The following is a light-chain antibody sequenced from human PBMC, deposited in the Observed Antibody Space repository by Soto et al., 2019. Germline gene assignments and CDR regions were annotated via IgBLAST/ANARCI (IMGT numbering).Light chain of an antibody. CDR1: QSVSSSY. CDR2: GPS. CDR3: QQYGSSPRT. J-gene: IGKJ2*01. Sequence: EIVLTQSPGTLSLSPGERATLSCRASQSVSSSYLAWYQQKPGQAPRLLISGPSSRVTGIPDRFSGSGFGSDFTLTISRLEPEGFAVDYCQQYGSSPRTCGQGTKLEIK. V-gene: IGKV3-20*01.